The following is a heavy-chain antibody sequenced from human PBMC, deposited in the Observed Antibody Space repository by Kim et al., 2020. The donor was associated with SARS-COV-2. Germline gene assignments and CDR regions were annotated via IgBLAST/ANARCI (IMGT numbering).Heavy chain of an antibody. V-gene: IGHV3-30*01. J-gene: IGHJ4*02. CDR3: ARDAGFLEWLFGY. D-gene: IGHD3-3*01. Sequence: ADSVKGRFTISRDNSKNTLYLQMNSLRAEDTAVYYCARDAGFLEWLFGYWGQGTLVTVSS.